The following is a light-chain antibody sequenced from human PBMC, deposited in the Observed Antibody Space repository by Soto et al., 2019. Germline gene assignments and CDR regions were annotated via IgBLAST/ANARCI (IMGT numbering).Light chain of an antibody. CDR2: EVT. J-gene: IGLJ3*02. V-gene: IGLV2-8*01. CDR3: SSWAATNVVV. CDR1: SSDVGAYKY. Sequence: QSALTQPPSASGSPGQSVTISCTGTSSDVGAYKYVSRYQQHACKVPKLIIYEVTQRPSGVPHRFYASKSSNTASLTVSGLQAEDEASYFCSSWAATNVVVFGGGTKLTVL.